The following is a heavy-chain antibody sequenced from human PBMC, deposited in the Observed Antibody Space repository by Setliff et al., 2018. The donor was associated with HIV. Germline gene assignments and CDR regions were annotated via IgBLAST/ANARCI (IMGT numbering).Heavy chain of an antibody. J-gene: IGHJ4*02. D-gene: IGHD2-21*02. CDR2: VNHDGGA. CDR1: GGSLTGYF. CDR3: ARGVPLLPPHY. Sequence: SETLSLTCAVYGGSLTGYFWTWIRQSPGKGLEWVGQVNHDGGAHYNPSLRSRVTISVDTSKNQFSLKLTSMTAADTAVYYCARGVPLLPPHYWGQGTLVTVSS. V-gene: IGHV4-34*01.